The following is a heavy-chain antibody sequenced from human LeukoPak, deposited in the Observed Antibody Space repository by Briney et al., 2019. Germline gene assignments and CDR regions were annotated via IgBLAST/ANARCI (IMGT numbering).Heavy chain of an antibody. J-gene: IGHJ4*02. V-gene: IGHV3-7*01. CDR1: GSTFSSYW. D-gene: IGHD3-3*01. Sequence: PGGSLRLSCAASGSTFSSYWMSWVRQAPGKGLEWVANIKQDGGEKYYVDSVKGRFTISRDNAKNSLYLQMNSLRAEDTAVYYCARSSDDFWSGYPTYFDYWGRGTLVTVSS. CDR2: IKQDGGEK. CDR3: ARSSDDFWSGYPTYFDY.